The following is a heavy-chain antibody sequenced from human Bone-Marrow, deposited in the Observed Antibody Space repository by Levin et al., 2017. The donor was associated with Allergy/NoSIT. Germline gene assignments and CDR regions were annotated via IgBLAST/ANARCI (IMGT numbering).Heavy chain of an antibody. D-gene: IGHD1-26*01. V-gene: IGHV2-5*01. CDR2: IYWYDDK. CDR3: ARRSGSLLPTRSWRDP. J-gene: IGHJ5*02. CDR1: GFSLTTSGVG. Sequence: SGPTLVKPTQTLTLTCSFSGFSLTTSGVGVDWVRQSPGKALEWLALIYWYDDKRYSPSLKTRLTIPKDISKNQVVLTMTNMDPLDTATYYCARRSGSLLPTRSWRDPWGQGILVTVSS.